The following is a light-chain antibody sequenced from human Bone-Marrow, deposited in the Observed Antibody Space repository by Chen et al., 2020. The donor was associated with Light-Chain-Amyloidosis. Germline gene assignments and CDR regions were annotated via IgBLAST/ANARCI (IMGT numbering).Light chain of an antibody. V-gene: IGKV3-20*01. CDR1: QTISSNY. Sequence: EIVLTQSPGTLSLSPGEGANLSCRASQTISSNYLTWYQQKFDQAPRLLIYGSSSRATGIPDRFTGSGSGTDFTLTINRLEPEDFAMDYCQQYGTSPLTFGGGTKVEIK. J-gene: IGKJ4*01. CDR3: QQYGTSPLT. CDR2: GSS.